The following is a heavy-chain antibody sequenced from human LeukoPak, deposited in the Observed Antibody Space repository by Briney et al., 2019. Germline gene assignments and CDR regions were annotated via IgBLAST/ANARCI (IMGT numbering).Heavy chain of an antibody. Sequence: GGSLRPSCAASGFTFTSYGMHWVRQAPGKGLEWVAIISYDGSNKYYADSVKGRFTISRDNSKNPLYLQMNSLRAEDTSVYYCAKFSRKWFEDLHFDFWGQGTLVTVSS. CDR2: ISYDGSNK. CDR3: AKFSRKWFEDLHFDF. V-gene: IGHV3-30*18. D-gene: IGHD3-10*01. CDR1: GFTFTSYG. J-gene: IGHJ4*02.